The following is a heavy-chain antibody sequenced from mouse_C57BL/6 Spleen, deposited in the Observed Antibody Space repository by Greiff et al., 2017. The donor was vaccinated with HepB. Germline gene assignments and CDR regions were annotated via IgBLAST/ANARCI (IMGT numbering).Heavy chain of an antibody. V-gene: IGHV1-50*01. Sequence: VQLQQPGAELVKPGASVKLSCKASGYTFTSYWMQWVKQRPGQGLEWIGEIDPSDSYTNYNQKFKGKATLTVDTSSSTAYMQLSSLTSEDSAVYYCARTSYGSSLHWYFDVWGTGTTVTVSS. CDR3: ARTSYGSSLHWYFDV. D-gene: IGHD1-1*01. CDR1: GYTFTSYW. CDR2: IDPSDSYT. J-gene: IGHJ1*03.